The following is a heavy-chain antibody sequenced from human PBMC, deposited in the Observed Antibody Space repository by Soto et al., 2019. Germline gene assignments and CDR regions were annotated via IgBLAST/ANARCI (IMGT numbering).Heavy chain of an antibody. V-gene: IGHV3-48*01. CDR1: GFTFSSYS. CDR3: AREKYSYGFRSYYMDV. Sequence: VQLVESGGGLVQPGGSLRLSCAASGFTFSSYSMNWVRQAPGKGLEWVSYISSSSSTIYYADSVKVRFTISRDNAQHSLYLKMNSLRAEDTAVYYCAREKYSYGFRSYYMDVWGKGNTVTVSS. CDR2: ISSSSSTI. D-gene: IGHD5-18*01. J-gene: IGHJ6*03.